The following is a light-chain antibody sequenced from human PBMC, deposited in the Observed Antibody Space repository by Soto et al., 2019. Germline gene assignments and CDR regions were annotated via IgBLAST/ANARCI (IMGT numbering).Light chain of an antibody. J-gene: IGLJ2*01. CDR3: SSYTGSNILV. CDR2: GVS. Sequence: QSALTQPPSASGSPGQSVTLSCTGTSSDVGYYDYVSWYQQHPGKAPKLMIYGVSKRPSGFPDLFSGSKSGNPASLTVSGLQAEDEADYYCSSYTGSNILVFGGGTKLTVL. CDR1: SSDVGYYDY. V-gene: IGLV2-8*01.